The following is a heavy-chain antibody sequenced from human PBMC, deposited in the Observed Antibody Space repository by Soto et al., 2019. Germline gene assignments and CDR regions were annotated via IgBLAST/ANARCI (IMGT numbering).Heavy chain of an antibody. V-gene: IGHV3-23*01. Sequence: EVQLLESGGDLVQPGGSLRLACTASGFPFVSCAMNWVRQAPGKGLEWVSAISAGGTAFYADSVKGRFTISRDNSRDTVYLQMNNLSAEDTAVYFCAKAPFDIAARPSPIDYWGQGTLVTVSS. CDR3: AKAPFDIAARPSPIDY. CDR1: GFPFVSCA. CDR2: ISAGGTA. D-gene: IGHD2-2*01. J-gene: IGHJ4*02.